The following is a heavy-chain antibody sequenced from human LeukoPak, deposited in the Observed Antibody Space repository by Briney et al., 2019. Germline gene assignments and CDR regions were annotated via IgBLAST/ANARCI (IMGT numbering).Heavy chain of an antibody. CDR1: GFIFSSYE. Sequence: AGGSLRLSCVASGFIFSSYEMNWVRQTPGKGLEWLAHISSSGNSIYYADSVKGRFTISRDNAKNSLYLQMNSLGAEDTAVYYCARDGGRRLYYYYMDVWGKGTTVTVSS. D-gene: IGHD3-16*01. CDR2: ISSSGNSI. J-gene: IGHJ6*03. CDR3: ARDGGRRLYYYYMDV. V-gene: IGHV3-48*03.